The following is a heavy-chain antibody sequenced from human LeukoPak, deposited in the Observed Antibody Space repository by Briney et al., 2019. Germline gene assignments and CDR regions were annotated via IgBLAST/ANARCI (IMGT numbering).Heavy chain of an antibody. D-gene: IGHD3-10*02. CDR1: GFTFSEYY. CDR3: AELGITMIGGV. CDR2: ISSSGSSI. J-gene: IGHJ6*04. Sequence: NPGRSLRLSCAASGFTFSEYYMNWIRQAPGKGLEWVSYISSSGSSIDYADSVKGRFIISRDNAKNSLYLQMNSLRAADTAVYYCAELGITMIGGVWGKGTTVTISS. V-gene: IGHV3-11*04.